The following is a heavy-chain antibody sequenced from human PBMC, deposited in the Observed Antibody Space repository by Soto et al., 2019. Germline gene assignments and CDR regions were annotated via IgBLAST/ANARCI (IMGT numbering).Heavy chain of an antibody. V-gene: IGHV3-23*01. D-gene: IGHD3-9*01. Sequence: GGSLRLSCAASGFTFSSYAMSWVRQAPGKGLEWVSAISGSGGSTYYADSVKGRFTISRDNSKNTLYLQMNSLRAEDTAVYYCARVNFDWLCPPRQYYFDYWGQGTRVTVSA. CDR1: GFTFSSYA. J-gene: IGHJ4*02. CDR3: ARVNFDWLCPPRQYYFDY. CDR2: ISGSGGST.